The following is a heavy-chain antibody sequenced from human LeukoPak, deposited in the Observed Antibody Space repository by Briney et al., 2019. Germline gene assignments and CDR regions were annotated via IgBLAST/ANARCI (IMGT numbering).Heavy chain of an antibody. CDR3: AKDIGPATMETLFDY. J-gene: IGHJ4*02. Sequence: GGPLRLSCAASGFTFDDYAMHWVRQAPGKGLEWVSLISGDGGSTYYADSVKGRFTISRDNSKNSLYLQMNSLRTEDTALYYCAKDIGPATMETLFDYWGQGALVTVSS. D-gene: IGHD5-12*01. CDR2: ISGDGGST. V-gene: IGHV3-43*02. CDR1: GFTFDDYA.